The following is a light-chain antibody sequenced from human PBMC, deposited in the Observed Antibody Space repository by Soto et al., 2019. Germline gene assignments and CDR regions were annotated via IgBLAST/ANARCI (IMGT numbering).Light chain of an antibody. J-gene: IGKJ2*01. Sequence: EVVLTQSPDTLSLSAGEGATLSCRASQSVRNNYLSWYQHKPGQAPRLLIYGASTRATGITERFSGSRSGTDFTLTISRLEPEDFAVYSCQQYGSSPYTFGQGTKLEIK. CDR1: QSVRNNY. CDR2: GAS. CDR3: QQYGSSPYT. V-gene: IGKV3-20*01.